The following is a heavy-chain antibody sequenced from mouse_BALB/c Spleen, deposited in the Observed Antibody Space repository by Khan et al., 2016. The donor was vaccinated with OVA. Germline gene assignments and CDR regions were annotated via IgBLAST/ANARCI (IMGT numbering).Heavy chain of an antibody. Sequence: VQLQQSGPELVKPGASVKVSCKASGYSFTDYNMFWVKQSHGKSLEWIGYIDPYNGGTSYNQKFKGKATLTVDKSSSTAFMHLSSLTSEDSAVFYCARADYNGSSYYFDYWGQGTTLTVSS. CDR2: IDPYNGGT. J-gene: IGHJ2*01. CDR1: GYSFTDYN. CDR3: ARADYNGSSYYFDY. V-gene: IGHV1S135*01. D-gene: IGHD1-1*01.